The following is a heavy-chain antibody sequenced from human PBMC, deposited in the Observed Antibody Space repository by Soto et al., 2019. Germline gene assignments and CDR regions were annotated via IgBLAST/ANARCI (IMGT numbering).Heavy chain of an antibody. J-gene: IGHJ4*02. CDR2: INPNSGGT. D-gene: IGHD3-22*01. V-gene: IGHV1-2*04. CDR3: ARASYYYDSSGYTWLFDY. Sequence: GSVKVSFKACGYPFTGYYMHLVRQAPGQGLEWMGWINPNSGGTNYAQKFQGWVTMTRDTSISTAYMELSRLRSDDTAVYYCARASYYYDSSGYTWLFDYWGQGTLVTVSS. CDR1: GYPFTGYY.